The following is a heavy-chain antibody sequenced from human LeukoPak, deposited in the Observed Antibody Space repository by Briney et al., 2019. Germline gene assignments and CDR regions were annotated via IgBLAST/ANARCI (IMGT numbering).Heavy chain of an antibody. J-gene: IGHJ4*02. CDR3: ARAMTTVTGLWDY. V-gene: IGHV1-8*03. CDR2: MNPNSGNT. CDR1: GYTFTSYD. D-gene: IGHD4-11*01. Sequence: GASVKVSCKASGYTFTSYDINWVRQATGQGLEWMGWMNPNSGNTGYAQKFQGRVTITADESTSTAYMELSSLRSEDTAVYYCARAMTTVTGLWDYWGQGTLVTVSS.